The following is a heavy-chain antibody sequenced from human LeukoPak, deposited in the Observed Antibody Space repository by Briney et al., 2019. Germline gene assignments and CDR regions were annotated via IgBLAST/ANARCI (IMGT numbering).Heavy chain of an antibody. J-gene: IGHJ4*02. Sequence: GGSLRLSCAASGFTVSSNYMSWVRQAPGKGLEWVSVIYSGGSTYYADSVKGRFTISRDNSKNTLYLQMNSLRAEDTAVHYCARVDTMVRGVIDYYFDYWGQGTLVTVSS. D-gene: IGHD3-10*01. V-gene: IGHV3-53*01. CDR1: GFTVSSNY. CDR3: ARVDTMVRGVIDYYFDY. CDR2: IYSGGST.